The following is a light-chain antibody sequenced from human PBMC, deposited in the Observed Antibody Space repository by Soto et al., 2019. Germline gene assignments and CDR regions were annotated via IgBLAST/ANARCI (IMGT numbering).Light chain of an antibody. CDR1: HSISSW. V-gene: IGKV1-5*03. Sequence: DIQMTQSPSTVSASVGDRVTITCRASHSISSWLAWYQQKPGKAPNLLIYKASSLESGVPSRFSGSGSGTEFTLTIRSLQPDDFATYYCQQYNIYPWPFGPGTKVEIK. CDR2: KAS. J-gene: IGKJ1*01. CDR3: QQYNIYPWP.